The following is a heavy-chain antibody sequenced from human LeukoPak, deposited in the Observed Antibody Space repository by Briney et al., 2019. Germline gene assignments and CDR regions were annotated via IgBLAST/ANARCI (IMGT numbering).Heavy chain of an antibody. CDR2: ISSDGSRV. V-gene: IGHV3-74*01. CDR1: GFTFSDYW. CDR3: VREGGSDWYSGWFDP. Sequence: PGGSLTLSCAASGFTFSDYWMRWVRQAPGKGLVWVSRISSDGSRVTYADSVKGRFTISRDNAKNTLYLQMNSLRVEDTAVYYCVREGGSDWYSGWFDPWGQGTLVTVSS. D-gene: IGHD6-19*01. J-gene: IGHJ5*02.